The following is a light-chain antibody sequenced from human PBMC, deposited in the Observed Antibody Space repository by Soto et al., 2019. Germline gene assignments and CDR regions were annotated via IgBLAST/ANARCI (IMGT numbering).Light chain of an antibody. Sequence: GDRVTLTCRASQGIRNYLGWFQQKPGEAPKRLIHATSSLEGGVPSRFSGSGSGTEFTLTISSLQPEDFATYYCLQHNSYPYTFGQGTKLEIK. CDR2: ATS. CDR1: QGIRNY. CDR3: LQHNSYPYT. J-gene: IGKJ2*01. V-gene: IGKV1-17*01.